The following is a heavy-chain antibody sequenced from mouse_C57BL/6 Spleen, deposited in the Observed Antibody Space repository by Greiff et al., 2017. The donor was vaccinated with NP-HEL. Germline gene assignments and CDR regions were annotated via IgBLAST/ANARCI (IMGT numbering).Heavy chain of an antibody. CDR3: ARWGRWKSGGYFDY. Sequence: EVQLQQSGPELVKPGASVKIPCKASGYTFTDYNMDWVKQSHGKSLEWIGDINPNNGGTIYNQKFKGKATLTVDKSSSTAYMELRSLTSEDTAVYYCARWGRWKSGGYFDYWGQGTTLTVSS. V-gene: IGHV1-18*01. CDR1: GYTFTDYN. CDR2: INPNNGGT. D-gene: IGHD2-3*01. J-gene: IGHJ2*01.